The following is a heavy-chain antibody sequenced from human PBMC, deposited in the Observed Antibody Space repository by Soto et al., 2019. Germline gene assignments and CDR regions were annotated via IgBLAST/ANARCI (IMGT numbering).Heavy chain of an antibody. CDR3: ARDSAGVRLLPNDAFDI. CDR1: GFTFISYA. CDR2: ISGSGGST. J-gene: IGHJ3*02. V-gene: IGHV3-23*01. D-gene: IGHD3-22*01. Sequence: WGRLRLSCAASGFTFISYAIIFFRQSPFKWLEWVSAISGSGGSTYYADSVKGRFTISRDNSKNTLYLQMNSLRAEDTAVYYCARDSAGVRLLPNDAFDIWGQGTMVTVSS.